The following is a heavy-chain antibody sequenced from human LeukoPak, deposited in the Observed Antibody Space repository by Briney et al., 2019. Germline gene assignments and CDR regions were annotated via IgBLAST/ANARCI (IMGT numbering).Heavy chain of an antibody. Sequence: ASVKVSCKASGYTFTSYAMNWVRQAPGQGLKWMGWINTNTGNPTYAQGFTGRFVFSLDTSVSTAYLQISSLKAEDTAVYYCARDGYYGSGSYPNWFDPWGQGTLVTVSS. CDR3: ARDGYYGSGSYPNWFDP. V-gene: IGHV7-4-1*02. D-gene: IGHD3-10*01. CDR2: INTNTGNP. J-gene: IGHJ5*02. CDR1: GYTFTSYA.